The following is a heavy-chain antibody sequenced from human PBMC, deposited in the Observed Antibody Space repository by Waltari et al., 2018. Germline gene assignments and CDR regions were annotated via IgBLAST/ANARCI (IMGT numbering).Heavy chain of an antibody. D-gene: IGHD3-10*01. CDR2: CNDDGGTT. CDR3: AREGVTRHTEFDY. Sequence: DVELVESGGGLVQPGGSLRLSCAASGFTLSGHVMLWVRQAPGKGLEYVSGCNDDGGTTYYADSVKGRFIISRDNSKNTLYLQMGSRRAEDMAVYYCAREGVTRHTEFDYWGQGTLVTVSS. J-gene: IGHJ4*02. V-gene: IGHV3-64*07. CDR1: GFTLSGHV.